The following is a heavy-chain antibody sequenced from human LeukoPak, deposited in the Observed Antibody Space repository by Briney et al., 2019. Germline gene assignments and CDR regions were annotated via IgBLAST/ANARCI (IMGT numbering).Heavy chain of an antibody. V-gene: IGHV1-2*02. CDR1: GYTFTGYY. J-gene: IGHJ5*02. CDR2: INPNSGGT. D-gene: IGHD3-10*01. Sequence: ASVKVSCTASGYTFTGYYMHWVRQAPGQGLEWMGWINPNSGGTNYAQKFQGRVTMTRDTSISTAYMERSRLRSDDTAVYNCARLRRRGARNWFDPWGQGTLVTVSS. CDR3: ARLRRRGARNWFDP.